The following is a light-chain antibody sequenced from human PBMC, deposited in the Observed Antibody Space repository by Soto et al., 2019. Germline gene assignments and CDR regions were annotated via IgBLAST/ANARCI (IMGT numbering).Light chain of an antibody. J-gene: IGKJ1*01. Sequence: ETMMTQSPDTLSVSLGERATLSCRASQSLRSSLAWYQQKPGQAPRLLIYDAYTRATGIQARFSGSGSGTDFTLTIRGLQSEDFAVYYCQQYNNWPQTFGQGTKVDIK. CDR2: DAY. CDR1: QSLRSS. CDR3: QQYNNWPQT. V-gene: IGKV3-15*01.